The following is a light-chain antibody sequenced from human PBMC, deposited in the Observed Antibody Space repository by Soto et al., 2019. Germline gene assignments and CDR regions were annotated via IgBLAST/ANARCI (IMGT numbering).Light chain of an antibody. J-gene: IGLJ3*02. V-gene: IGLV2-14*01. CDR1: NSDVGIYNY. Sequence: QPVLTQPASVSGSPGQSITISCTGTNSDVGIYNYASWYQQHPGKPPKLMIYEVSNRPSGVSNRFSGSKSGNTASLTISELQAEDEADYYCSSYTTSSTLVVFGGGTKLTVL. CDR3: SSYTTSSTLVV. CDR2: EVS.